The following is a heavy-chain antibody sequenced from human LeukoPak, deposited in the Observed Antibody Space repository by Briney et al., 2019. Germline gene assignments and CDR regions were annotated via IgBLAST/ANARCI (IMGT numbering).Heavy chain of an antibody. CDR2: INHDGST. CDR1: GGSFSGYY. CDR3: ARARGTVAIDY. V-gene: IGHV4-34*01. D-gene: IGHD4-11*01. J-gene: IGHJ4*02. Sequence: PSETLSLTCAVYGGSFSGYYWSWIRQPPGKGLEWIGEINHDGSTKYNPSLKSQVTVSVDTSKNQFSLKLTSVTAADTAVYYCARARGTVAIDYWGQGTRVTVSS.